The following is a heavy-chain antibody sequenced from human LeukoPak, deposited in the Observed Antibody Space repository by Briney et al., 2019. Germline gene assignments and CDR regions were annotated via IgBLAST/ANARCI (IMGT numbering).Heavy chain of an antibody. D-gene: IGHD3-3*01. CDR2: ISSSSSYI. CDR1: GFTFSSYS. V-gene: IGHV3-21*01. Sequence: PGGSLRLYCAASGFTFSSYSMNWVRQAPGKGLEWVSSISSSSSYIYYADSVKGRFTISRDNAKNSLYLQMNSLRAEDTAVYYCARDRAIFGVVKWGDYWGQGTLVTVSS. CDR3: ARDRAIFGVVKWGDY. J-gene: IGHJ4*02.